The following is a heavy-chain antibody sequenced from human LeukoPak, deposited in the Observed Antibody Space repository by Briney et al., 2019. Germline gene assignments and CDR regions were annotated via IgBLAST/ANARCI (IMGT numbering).Heavy chain of an antibody. CDR2: IRYDGSNK. CDR1: GFTFSSYG. J-gene: IGHJ4*02. Sequence: PGGSLRLSCAASGFTFSSYGMHWVRQAPGEGLEWVAFIRYDGSNKYYADSVKGRFTISRYNSKNTLYLQMNSLRAEDTAVYYCAPGYDILTGYYRRGAFDYWGQGTLVTVSS. V-gene: IGHV3-30*02. CDR3: APGYDILTGYYRRGAFDY. D-gene: IGHD3-9*01.